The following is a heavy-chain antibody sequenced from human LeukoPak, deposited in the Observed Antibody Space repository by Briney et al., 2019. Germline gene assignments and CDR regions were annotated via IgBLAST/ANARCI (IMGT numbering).Heavy chain of an antibody. J-gene: IGHJ6*03. D-gene: IGHD3-16*01. CDR1: GFTFSSYG. V-gene: IGHV3-23*01. CDR2: ISGSGGST. Sequence: GGSLRLSCAASGFTFSSYGMSWVRQAPGKGLEWVSAISGSGGSTYYADSVKGRFTISRDNSKNTLYLQMNSLRAEDTAVYYCAKEGAYYYYYYYMDVWGKGTTVTISS. CDR3: AKEGAYYYYYYYMDV.